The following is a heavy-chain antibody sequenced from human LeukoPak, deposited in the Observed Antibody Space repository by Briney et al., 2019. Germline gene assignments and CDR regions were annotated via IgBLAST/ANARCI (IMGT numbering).Heavy chain of an antibody. CDR2: ISSSSSYI. CDR3: ARDDRLYYYDSSGYYYGS. D-gene: IGHD3-22*01. V-gene: IGHV3-21*01. J-gene: IGHJ5*02. CDR1: GFTFSTYS. Sequence: GGSLRLSCAASGFTFSTYSMNWVRQAPGKGLEWVSCISSSSSYIYYADSVKGRFTICRDNAKNSLYLQMNSLRAEDTAVYYCARDDRLYYYDSSGYYYGSWGQGTLVTVSS.